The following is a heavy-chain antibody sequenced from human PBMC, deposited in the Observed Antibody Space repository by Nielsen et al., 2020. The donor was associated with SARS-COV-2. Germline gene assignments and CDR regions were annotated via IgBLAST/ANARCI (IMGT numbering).Heavy chain of an antibody. J-gene: IGHJ4*02. D-gene: IGHD3-10*02. CDR1: GGSISSGGYY. Sequence: SETLSLTCTVSGGSISSGGYYWSWIRQHPGKGLEWIGYIYYSGSTNYNPSLKSRVTISVDTSKNQFSLKLSSVTAADTAVYYCARDPMVGSFDYWGQGTLVTVSS. CDR3: ARDPMVGSFDY. CDR2: IYYSGST. V-gene: IGHV4-61*08.